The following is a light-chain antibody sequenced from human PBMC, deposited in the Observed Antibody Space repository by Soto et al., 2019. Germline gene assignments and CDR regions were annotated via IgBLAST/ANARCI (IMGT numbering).Light chain of an antibody. CDR2: DVS. CDR1: SSDFGGYNY. J-gene: IGLJ2*01. Sequence: QSVLTQPRSVSGSPGQSVTISCTETSSDFGGYNYVSWYQQHPGKAPKLIIYDVSDRPSGVPDRFSGSRSGNAASLTISGLQAEDEADYYCCSYVASNPFNFGGGTKLTVL. CDR3: CSYVASNPFN. V-gene: IGLV2-11*01.